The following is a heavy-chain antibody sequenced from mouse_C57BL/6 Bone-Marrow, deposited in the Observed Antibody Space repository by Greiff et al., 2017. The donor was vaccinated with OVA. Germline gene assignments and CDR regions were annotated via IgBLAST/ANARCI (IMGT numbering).Heavy chain of an antibody. J-gene: IGHJ3*01. CDR3: APYDYDWSWFDY. CDR1: GYTFTDYY. CDR2: INPYNGGT. D-gene: IGHD2-4*01. Sequence: EVQLQQSGPVLVKPGASVKMSCKASGYTFTDYYMNWVKQSHGKSLEWIGVINPYNGGTSYNQKFKGKATLTVDKSSSTAYMELNSLTSEDSAVYYCAPYDYDWSWFDYWGQGTLVTVSA. V-gene: IGHV1-19*01.